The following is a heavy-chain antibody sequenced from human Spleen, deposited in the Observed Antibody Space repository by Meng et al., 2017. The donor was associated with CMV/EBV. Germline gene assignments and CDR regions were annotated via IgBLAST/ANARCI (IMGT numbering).Heavy chain of an antibody. Sequence: GGSLRLSCAASGFTFSRYPLHWVRQAPGKGLEWMAVIAYDGGSKFYADSVKGRFTISRDNSKNTLYLQMDSLRIDDTAVYICAKDLSWFGSFDIWGQGTMVTVSS. J-gene: IGHJ3*02. CDR2: IAYDGGSK. D-gene: IGHD3-16*01. CDR3: AKDLSWFGSFDI. V-gene: IGHV3-30*04. CDR1: GFTFSRYP.